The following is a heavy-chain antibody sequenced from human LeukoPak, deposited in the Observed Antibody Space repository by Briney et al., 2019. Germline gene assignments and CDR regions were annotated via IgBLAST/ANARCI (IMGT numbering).Heavy chain of an antibody. D-gene: IGHD5-24*01. V-gene: IGHV1-2*06. CDR3: ARGGRDGYDY. CDR1: GYTFTSYG. Sequence: ASVKVSCKASGYTFTSYGISWVRQAPGQGLEWMGRINPNSGGTNYAQKFQGRVTMTRDTSISTAYMELSRLRSDDAAVYYCARGGRDGYDYWGQGTLVTVSS. CDR2: INPNSGGT. J-gene: IGHJ4*02.